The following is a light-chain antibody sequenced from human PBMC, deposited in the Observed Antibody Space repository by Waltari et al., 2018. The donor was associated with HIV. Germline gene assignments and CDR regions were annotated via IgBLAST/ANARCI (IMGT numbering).Light chain of an antibody. Sequence: QSLLTQPPSASGAPAQRVTLSCTGSSSTIQADYDVHWYQQIPGTAPKLLISGNKNRPSGVPDRFSASKSGTSASLTISGLQAEDEADYFCQSYDISLSASVVFGGGTRLTVL. CDR1: SSTIQADYD. J-gene: IGLJ2*01. CDR2: GNK. V-gene: IGLV1-40*01. CDR3: QSYDISLSASVV.